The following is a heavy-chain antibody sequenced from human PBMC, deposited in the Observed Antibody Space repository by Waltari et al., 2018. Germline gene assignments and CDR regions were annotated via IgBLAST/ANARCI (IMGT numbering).Heavy chain of an antibody. V-gene: IGHV4-39*01. CDR3: VRPTSPSGRNWHFDL. CDR2: IYTSGTT. D-gene: IGHD1-1*01. Sequence: LQLEESGPRLVKPSETLSLTCTVSGGPVYSTAYYWAWMRQPPGKGLEPLASIYTSGTTYYSPSVEGRATISIDPSQNQFSLKLSPVTAADTATYYCVRPTSPSGRNWHFDLWGRGTLVTVSS. CDR1: GGPVYSTAYY. J-gene: IGHJ2*01.